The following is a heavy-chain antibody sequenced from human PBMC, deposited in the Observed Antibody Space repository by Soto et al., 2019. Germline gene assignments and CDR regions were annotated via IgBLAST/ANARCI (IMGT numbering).Heavy chain of an antibody. CDR2: ISYDGSNK. J-gene: IGHJ6*02. CDR1: GFTLSSYG. CDR3: AKDFMTPVYYYGLAV. D-gene: IGHD4-17*01. V-gene: IGHV3-30*18. Sequence: GGSLRLSCAASGFTLSSYGMHWVRQAPGKGLEWVAVISYDGSNKYYADSVKGRFTISRDNSKNTLYLQMNSLRAEDTAVYYCAKDFMTPVYYYGLAVWGQGTTVTVSS.